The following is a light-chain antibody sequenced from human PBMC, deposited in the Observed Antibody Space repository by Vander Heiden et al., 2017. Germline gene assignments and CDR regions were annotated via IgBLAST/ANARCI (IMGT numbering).Light chain of an antibody. CDR2: TAS. CDR1: QGTSNH. V-gene: IGKV1-9*01. CDR3: QQLNSYPIT. Sequence: DIQLTQSPSFLSASVGDRVTITCRASQGTSNHLAWYQQKPGKAPKLLIYTASTLRSGVPSRFSGSGSGTEFTLTISSLQPEDFATYYCQQLNSYPITFGQGTRLEIK. J-gene: IGKJ5*01.